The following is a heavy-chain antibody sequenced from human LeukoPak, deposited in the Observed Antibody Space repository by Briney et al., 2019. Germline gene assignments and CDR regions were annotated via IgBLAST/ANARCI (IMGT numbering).Heavy chain of an antibody. CDR1: GGSISSSSYY. CDR3: ARGNWGLTTYYFDY. Sequence: PSETLSLTCTVSGGSISSSSYYWGWIRQPPGKGLEWIGSIYYSGSTYYNPSLKSRVTISVDTSKNQFSLKLSSVTAADTAVYYCARGNWGLTTYYFDYWGQGTLVTVSS. V-gene: IGHV4-39*07. J-gene: IGHJ4*02. CDR2: IYYSGST. D-gene: IGHD7-27*01.